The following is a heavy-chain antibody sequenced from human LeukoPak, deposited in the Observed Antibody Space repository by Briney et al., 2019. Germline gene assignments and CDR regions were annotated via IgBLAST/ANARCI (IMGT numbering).Heavy chain of an antibody. J-gene: IGHJ4*02. CDR3: AKGAVYCSSPKYPTGSAPSCFDN. CDR2: ISYDESNK. CDR1: GFTFSTYG. V-gene: IGHV3-30*18. Sequence: GGSLRLSCGASGFTFSTYGMHWDRQTPGKGLEWLAVISYDESNKYYADSVKGRFTISRDNSKNTLCLQMSSLRAEDTAVYYCAKGAVYCSSPKYPTGSAPSCFDNWGQGTLVTVSS. D-gene: IGHD2-2*01.